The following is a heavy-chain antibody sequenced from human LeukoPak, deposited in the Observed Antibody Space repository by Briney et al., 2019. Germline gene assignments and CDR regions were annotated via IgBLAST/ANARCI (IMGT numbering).Heavy chain of an antibody. CDR2: IYYSGST. CDR3: ARVAYDSSVFDY. Sequence: ASETLSLTCTVSGGSISSYYWSWIRQPPGKGLEWIGYIYYSGSTNYNPSLKSRVTISVDTSKNQFSLKLSSVTAADTAVYYCARVAYDSSVFDYWGQGTPVTVSS. V-gene: IGHV4-59*01. D-gene: IGHD3-22*01. J-gene: IGHJ4*02. CDR1: GGSISSYY.